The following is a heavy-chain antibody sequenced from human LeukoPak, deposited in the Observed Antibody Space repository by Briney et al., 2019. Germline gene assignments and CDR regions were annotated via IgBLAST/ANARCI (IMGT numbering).Heavy chain of an antibody. V-gene: IGHV3-11*01. CDR2: ISSSGSTI. CDR3: ATGEAMFAYCFDY. D-gene: IGHD3-10*02. J-gene: IGHJ4*02. Sequence: GGSLRLSCAASGFTFSDYYMSWIRQAPGKGLGWVSYISSSGSTIYYADSVKGRFTISRDNAKNSLYLQMNSLRAEDTAVYYCATGEAMFAYCFDYWGQGTLVTVSS. CDR1: GFTFSDYY.